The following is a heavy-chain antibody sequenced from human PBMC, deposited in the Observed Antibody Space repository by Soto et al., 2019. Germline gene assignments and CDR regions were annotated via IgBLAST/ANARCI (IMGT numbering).Heavy chain of an antibody. J-gene: IGHJ5*02. D-gene: IGHD5-18*01. CDR2: INHSGST. Sequence: PSETLSLTCAVYGGSFSGYYWSWIRQPPGKGLEWIGEINHSGSTNYNPSLKSRVTISVDTSKNQFSLKLSSVTAADTAVYYCARQGYSHGLPFDPWGQGTLVTVSS. CDR3: ARQGYSHGLPFDP. CDR1: GGSFSGYY. V-gene: IGHV4-34*01.